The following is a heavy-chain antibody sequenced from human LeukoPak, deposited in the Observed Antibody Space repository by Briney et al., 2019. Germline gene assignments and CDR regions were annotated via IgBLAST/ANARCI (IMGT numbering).Heavy chain of an antibody. Sequence: GGSLRLSCAASGFTFSTYWMSWVRQAPGKGLEWVANIRQDGSEQYYMDSLKGRFTISRDNAKHSLFLQMNSLRAEDTAVYYCARVAVIYYYYMEVWGKGTTVTVSS. CDR3: ARVAVIYYYYMEV. V-gene: IGHV3-7*01. CDR1: GFTFSTYW. J-gene: IGHJ6*03. D-gene: IGHD2/OR15-2a*01. CDR2: IRQDGSEQ.